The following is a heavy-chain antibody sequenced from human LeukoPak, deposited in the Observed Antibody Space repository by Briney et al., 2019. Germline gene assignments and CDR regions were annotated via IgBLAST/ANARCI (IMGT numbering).Heavy chain of an antibody. CDR2: TYYRSKWYN. J-gene: IGHJ4*02. V-gene: IGHV6-1*01. D-gene: IGHD3-22*01. CDR1: GDSVSSNSAT. CDR3: AVTYYNDSSGYSPLGY. Sequence: SQTLSLTCAISGDSVSSNSATWNWIRQSPSRGLEWLGRTYYRSKWYNDYAVSVKSRITINPDTSKNQFSLQLNSVTPEDTAVYYCAVTYYNDSSGYSPLGYWGQGTLVTVPS.